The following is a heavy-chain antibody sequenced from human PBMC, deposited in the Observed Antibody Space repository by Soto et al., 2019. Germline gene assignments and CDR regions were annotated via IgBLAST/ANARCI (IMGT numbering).Heavy chain of an antibody. J-gene: IGHJ3*02. V-gene: IGHV1-69*13. CDR2: IIPIFGTA. D-gene: IGHD3-22*01. Sequence: AVKVSCKASGGTFSSYAISWVRQAPGQGLEWMGGIIPIFGTANYAQRFQGRVTITADESTSTAYMELSSLRSEDTAVYYCARDRWAYYYDSSGSARAFDIWGQGTMVTVSS. CDR1: GGTFSSYA. CDR3: ARDRWAYYYDSSGSARAFDI.